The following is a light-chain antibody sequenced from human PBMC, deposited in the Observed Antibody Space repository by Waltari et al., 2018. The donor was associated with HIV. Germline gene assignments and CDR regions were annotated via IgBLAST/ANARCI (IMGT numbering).Light chain of an antibody. CDR1: TSNIGTNA. V-gene: IGLV1-44*01. Sequence: QSVLTQPPSTSGTPGQRVTISCSGSTSNIGTNAVNWYQRLPGSAPKLVIYSNSHRRPGVPDRLTGSKSGTSASLAISGLQSEDEADYYCAAWDDNLSGNVIFGGGTKLTVL. CDR2: SNS. J-gene: IGLJ2*01. CDR3: AAWDDNLSGNVI.